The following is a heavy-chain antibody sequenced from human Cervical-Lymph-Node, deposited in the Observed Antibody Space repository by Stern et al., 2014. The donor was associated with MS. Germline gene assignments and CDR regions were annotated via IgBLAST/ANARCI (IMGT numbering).Heavy chain of an antibody. V-gene: IGHV3-74*02. Sequence: EVQLVESGGGIVQPGGSLRLSCAASGFIFRSYWMHWVRQAPGQGPVWVPQINAGGSTTDYADSVKGRFTISRDNAKNTLYVQMNSLRVEDTAVYCCARGFQGGFDPWGQGTLVTVSA. J-gene: IGHJ5*02. CDR3: ARGFQGGFDP. CDR1: GFIFRSYW. D-gene: IGHD3-16*01. CDR2: INAGGSTT.